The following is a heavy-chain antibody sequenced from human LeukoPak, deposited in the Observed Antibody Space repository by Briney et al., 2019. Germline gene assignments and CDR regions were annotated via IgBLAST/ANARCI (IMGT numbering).Heavy chain of an antibody. J-gene: IGHJ4*02. CDR1: GFTFSNYA. CDR2: ISGSGTNT. Sequence: GGSLRLSCAASGFTFSNYAMSWVRQAPGRGLEWVSTISGSGTNTYYADSVKGRFTISRDNSESTLFLQMNSLRAEDTAIYYCATQNLDYWGQETLVTVSS. V-gene: IGHV3-23*01. CDR3: ATQNLDY.